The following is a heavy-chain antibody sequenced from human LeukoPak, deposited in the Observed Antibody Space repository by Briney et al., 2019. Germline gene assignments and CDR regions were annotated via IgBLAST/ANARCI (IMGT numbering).Heavy chain of an antibody. D-gene: IGHD3-22*01. Sequence: GGSLRLSCAASGFTFSSYGMHWVRQAPGKGLEWVTFIRYDGSNKYYADSVKGRFTISRDNSKNTLYLQMNSLRADDTAVYYCAKEQNYYDSSGYYIWGQGTLVTVS. CDR1: GFTFSSYG. CDR2: IRYDGSNK. J-gene: IGHJ4*02. V-gene: IGHV3-30*02. CDR3: AKEQNYYDSSGYYI.